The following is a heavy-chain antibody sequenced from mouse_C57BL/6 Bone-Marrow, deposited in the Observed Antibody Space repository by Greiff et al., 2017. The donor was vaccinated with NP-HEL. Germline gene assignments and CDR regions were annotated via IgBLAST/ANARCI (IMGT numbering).Heavy chain of an antibody. Sequence: ESGPGLVKPSQSLSLTCSVTGYSITSGYYWNWIRQFPGNQLEWMGYISYDGSNNSNPSLKNRISLTRDTAKNQFFLELDSVTTEDTATDDCARKDYDKSLAYWGQGTLVTVSA. CDR1: GYSITSGYY. D-gene: IGHD2-4*01. V-gene: IGHV3-6*01. CDR3: ARKDYDKSLAY. J-gene: IGHJ3*01. CDR2: ISYDGSN.